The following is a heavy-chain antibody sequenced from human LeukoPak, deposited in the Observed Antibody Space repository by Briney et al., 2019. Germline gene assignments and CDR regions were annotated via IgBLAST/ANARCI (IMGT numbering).Heavy chain of an antibody. CDR2: IYFTGAS. CDR3: ARRRQVTSYSPHAFDL. J-gene: IGHJ3*01. Sequence: SETLSLTCSVSGGSMSQAYWSWIRQPPGKGLEWLGYIYFTGASSKANPSLKSRVAISVDTSKNQLSLRLTSVTAADTAVYYCARRRQVTSYSPHAFDLWGRGTMVSVSS. V-gene: IGHV4-59*08. D-gene: IGHD2-21*01. CDR1: GGSMSQAY.